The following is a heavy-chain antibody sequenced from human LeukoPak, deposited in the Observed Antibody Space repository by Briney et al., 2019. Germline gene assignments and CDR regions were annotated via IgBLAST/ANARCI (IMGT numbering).Heavy chain of an antibody. D-gene: IGHD3-22*01. V-gene: IGHV3-30*04. CDR2: ISYDGSNK. Sequence: GRSLRLSCAASGFTFSSSPMHWVRQAPGKGLEWVAMISYDGSNKYYADSVKGRFTISRDNSKSTLYLQMNSLRAEDTAVYYCAREYYDTNHLDLWGQGVLVTVSS. CDR1: GFTFSSSP. CDR3: AREYYDTNHLDL. J-gene: IGHJ5*02.